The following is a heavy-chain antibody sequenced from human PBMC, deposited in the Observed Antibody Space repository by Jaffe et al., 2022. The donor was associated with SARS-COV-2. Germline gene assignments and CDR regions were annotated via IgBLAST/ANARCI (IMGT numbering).Heavy chain of an antibody. J-gene: IGHJ4*02. CDR3: ARDIGVVGTSKPRGLFDF. CDR1: GFTFSSFA. CDR2: ISGSGGNT. Sequence: EVQLLESGGGLVQTGGSLRLSCAASGFTFSSFAMSWVRQAPGKGLEWVSAISGSGGNTYYADSVKGRFTISRDNPKDTLYLQMNSLRAEDTAVYYCARDIGVVGTSKPRGLFDFWGQGTLVTVSS. V-gene: IGHV3-23*01. D-gene: IGHD2-21*01.